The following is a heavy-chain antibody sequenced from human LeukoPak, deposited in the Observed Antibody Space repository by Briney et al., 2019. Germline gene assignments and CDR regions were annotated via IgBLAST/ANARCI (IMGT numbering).Heavy chain of an antibody. CDR2: ISSSGSTI. Sequence: GGSLRLSCAASGFTFSDYYMSWIRQAPGKGREWVSYISSSGSTIYYADSVKGRFTISRDNAKNSLYLQMNSLRAEDTAVYYCARDSGSYPWYFDYWGQGTLVTVSS. CDR3: ARDSGSYPWYFDY. J-gene: IGHJ4*02. D-gene: IGHD1-26*01. V-gene: IGHV3-11*04. CDR1: GFTFSDYY.